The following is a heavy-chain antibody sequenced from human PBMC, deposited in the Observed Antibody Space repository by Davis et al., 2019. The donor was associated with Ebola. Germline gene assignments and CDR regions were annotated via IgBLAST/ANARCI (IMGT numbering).Heavy chain of an antibody. J-gene: IGHJ6*02. CDR3: ARVRITIFGVVTLFGMDV. CDR1: SGSFSGYY. D-gene: IGHD3-3*01. Sequence: MPSETLSLTCAVYSGSFSGYYWSWIRQPPGKGLEWIGEINHIGSTNYNPSLKSRVTISVDTSKNQFSLKLSSVTAADTAVYYCARVRITIFGVVTLFGMDVWGQGTTVTVSS. V-gene: IGHV4-34*01. CDR2: INHIGST.